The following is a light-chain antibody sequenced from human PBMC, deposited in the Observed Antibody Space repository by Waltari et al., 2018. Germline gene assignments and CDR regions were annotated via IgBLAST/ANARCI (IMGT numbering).Light chain of an antibody. CDR3: SSYARGNAVV. J-gene: IGLJ2*01. Sequence: QSALPQPPSASGSPGQSVTISCTGTSSDVGRSAYVSWYQHHPGRSPRRLVDEVTQRPSGVPHRFSGSKSGNTASLTVSGLQAEDGAEYYCSSYARGNAVVFGGGTRLTVL. V-gene: IGLV2-8*01. CDR2: EVT. CDR1: SSDVGRSAY.